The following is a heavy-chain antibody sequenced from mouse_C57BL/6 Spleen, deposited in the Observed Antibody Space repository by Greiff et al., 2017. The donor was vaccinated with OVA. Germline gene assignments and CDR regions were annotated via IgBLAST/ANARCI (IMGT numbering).Heavy chain of an antibody. V-gene: IGHV1-26*01. CDR3: ARRQYYSNGDY. Sequence: VQLQQSGPELVKPGASVKISCKASGYTFTDYYMNWVKQSHGKSLEWIGDINPNNGGTSYNQKFKGKATLTVDKSSSTAYMELRSLTSEDSAVYYCARRQYYSNGDYWGQGTTLTVSS. D-gene: IGHD2-5*01. CDR2: INPNNGGT. CDR1: GYTFTDYY. J-gene: IGHJ2*01.